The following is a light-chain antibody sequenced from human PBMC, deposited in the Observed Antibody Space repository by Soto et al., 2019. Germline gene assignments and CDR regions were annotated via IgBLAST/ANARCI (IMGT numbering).Light chain of an antibody. CDR3: SSFTTSSTYV. V-gene: IGLV2-18*02. CDR2: EVS. CDR1: SSDIGSYNR. J-gene: IGLJ1*01. Sequence: QSALTQPPSVSGSPGQSVAISCTGTSSDIGSYNRVAWYQQPPGTAPKLIIYEVSNRPSGVPDRFSGSKSGNTASLTISGLQAEDEADYYCSSFTTSSTYVFGTGPKVTVL.